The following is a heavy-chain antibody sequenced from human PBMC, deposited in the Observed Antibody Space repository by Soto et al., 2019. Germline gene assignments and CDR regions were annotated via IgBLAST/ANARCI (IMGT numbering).Heavy chain of an antibody. V-gene: IGHV1-3*01. CDR1: GYTFTAYS. J-gene: IGHJ4*02. D-gene: IGHD6-19*01. CDR3: ARGHHSSRRYYFDY. Sequence: ASVKVSCKASGYTFTAYSMHWVRPAPVQSLEWMGWLNAGDGSTKYSPKFQARVTITRDTSESTVYLELTSLTSEDRAVYFCARGHHSSRRYYFDYSGPGPQVTASS. CDR2: LNAGDGST.